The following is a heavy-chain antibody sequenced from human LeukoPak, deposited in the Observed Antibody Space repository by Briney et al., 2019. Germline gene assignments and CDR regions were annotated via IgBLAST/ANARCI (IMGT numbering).Heavy chain of an antibody. CDR1: GFTFSSYL. J-gene: IGHJ3*01. CDR2: INIDGTST. D-gene: IGHD1-1*01. V-gene: IGHV3-74*01. Sequence: GGSLRLSCAASGFTFSSYLMHWVRQAPGKGLVWVSRINIDGTSTDYADSVKGRFSISRDNAKNTLYLQMNSLRVEDTAVYYCAWKDNSYSWGQGTMVTVSS. CDR3: AWKDNSYS.